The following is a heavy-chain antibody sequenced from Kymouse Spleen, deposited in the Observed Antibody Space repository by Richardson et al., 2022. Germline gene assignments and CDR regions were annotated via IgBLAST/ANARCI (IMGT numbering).Heavy chain of an antibody. V-gene: IGHV3-33*01. Sequence: QVQLVESGGGVVQPGRSLRLSCAASGFTFSSYGMHWVRQAPGKGLEWVAVIWYDGSNKYYADSVKGRFTISRDNSKNTLYLQMNSLRAEDTAVYYCARGIAVAGLYYYYGMDVWGQGTTVTVSS. CDR1: GFTFSSYG. J-gene: IGHJ6*02. CDR2: IWYDGSNK. CDR3: ARGIAVAGLYYYYGMDV. D-gene: IGHD6-19*01.